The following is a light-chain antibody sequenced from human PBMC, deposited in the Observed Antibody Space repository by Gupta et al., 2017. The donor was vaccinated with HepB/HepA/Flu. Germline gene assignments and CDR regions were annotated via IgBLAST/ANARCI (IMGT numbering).Light chain of an antibody. J-gene: IGKJ2*01. CDR2: AAS. Sequence: IQMTQSPSSLSASVGDRVTITCRASQRIRSYLNWYQQKPGKAPNLLIYAASNLQSGAPSRFSGGGYGTDFTLTISSLQPEDFATYYCQQSHSVPPTFGQGTKLEIK. CDR3: QQSHSVPPT. CDR1: QRIRSY. V-gene: IGKV1-39*01.